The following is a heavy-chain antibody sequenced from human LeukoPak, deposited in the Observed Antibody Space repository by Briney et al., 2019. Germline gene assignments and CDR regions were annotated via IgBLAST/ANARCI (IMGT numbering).Heavy chain of an antibody. J-gene: IGHJ5*02. CDR1: GFTFDDFG. V-gene: IGHV3-9*01. CDR2: ICWNSGSI. D-gene: IGHD2-2*01. Sequence: GRALRLSCGASGFTFDDFGLHWVRHGPGEGLGWVSGICWNSGSIGYADSVKGRFPISRDNAKNSLYLQMNSLRAEDTAVYYCARGYCSSTSCYGRGNWFDPWGQGTLVTVSS. CDR3: ARGYCSSTSCYGRGNWFDP.